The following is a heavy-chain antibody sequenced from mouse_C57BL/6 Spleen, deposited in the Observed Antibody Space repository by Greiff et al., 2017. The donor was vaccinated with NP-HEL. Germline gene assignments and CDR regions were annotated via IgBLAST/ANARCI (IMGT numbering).Heavy chain of an antibody. CDR2: INYDGSST. J-gene: IGHJ2*01. CDR1: GFTFSDYY. CDR3: AREANYYGSSSFDY. Sequence: EVQLVESEGGLVQPGSSMKLSCTASGFTFSDYYMAWVRQVPEKGLEWVANINYDGSSTYYLDSLKSRFIISRDNAKNILYLQMSSLKSEDTATYYCAREANYYGSSSFDYWGQGTTLTVSS. D-gene: IGHD1-1*01. V-gene: IGHV5-16*01.